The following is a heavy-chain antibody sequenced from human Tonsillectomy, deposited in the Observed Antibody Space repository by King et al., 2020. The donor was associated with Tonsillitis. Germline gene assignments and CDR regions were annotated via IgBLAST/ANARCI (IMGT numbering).Heavy chain of an antibody. CDR3: TRPVTNIVVEDAFDI. CDR2: IRSTTYNYAT. CDR1: GFTFSGST. Sequence: VQLVESGGDLVQPGGSLRVSCAASGFTFSGSTIHWVRQASGKRLEWVGRIRSTTYNYATTYAASVKGRFTISRDDSKNTAYLQMNSVKTEDTAVYYCTRPVTNIVVEDAFDIWGQGTMVTVSS. V-gene: IGHV3-73*02. D-gene: IGHD3-22*01. J-gene: IGHJ3*02.